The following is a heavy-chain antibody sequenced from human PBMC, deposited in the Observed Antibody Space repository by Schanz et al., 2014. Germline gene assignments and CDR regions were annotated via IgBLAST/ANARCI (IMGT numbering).Heavy chain of an antibody. V-gene: IGHV3-48*01. CDR3: AREDCSATSCYFRY. Sequence: VQLVESGGGLVKPGGSLRLSCAASGFTFITYTMNWVRQTPGKGLEWVSFISSSGTSIYYADSVKGRFTISRDNSNNTVYLQMNTLRAEDTAVYYCAREDCSATSCYFRYWGQGTLVTVSS. CDR1: GFTFITYT. CDR2: ISSSGTSI. D-gene: IGHD2-21*01. J-gene: IGHJ4*02.